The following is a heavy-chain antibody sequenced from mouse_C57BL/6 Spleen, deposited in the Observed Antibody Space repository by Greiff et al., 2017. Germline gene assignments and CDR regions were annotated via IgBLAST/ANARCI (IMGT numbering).Heavy chain of an antibody. D-gene: IGHD2-4*01. Sequence: QVQLKQSGAELAKPGASVKLSCKASGYTFTSYWMHWVKQRPGQGLEWIGYINPSSGYTKYNQKFKDKATLTADKSSSTAYMQLSSLTYEDSAVYYCARLDDYDVRGFDYWGQGTTLTVSS. CDR1: GYTFTSYW. CDR2: INPSSGYT. CDR3: ARLDDYDVRGFDY. J-gene: IGHJ2*01. V-gene: IGHV1-7*01.